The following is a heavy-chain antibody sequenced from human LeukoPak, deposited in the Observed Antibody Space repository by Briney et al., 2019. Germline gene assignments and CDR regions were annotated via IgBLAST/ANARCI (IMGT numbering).Heavy chain of an antibody. Sequence: SETLSLTCTVSGGSISSYYWSWIRQPPGKGLEWIGYIYYSGSTNYNPSLKSRVTISVDTSKNQFSLKLSSVTAADTAVYYCARGYSNSGSYVGWFDPWGQGTLVTVSS. CDR3: ARGYSNSGSYVGWFDP. D-gene: IGHD1-26*01. CDR1: GGSISSYY. CDR2: IYYSGST. V-gene: IGHV4-59*12. J-gene: IGHJ5*02.